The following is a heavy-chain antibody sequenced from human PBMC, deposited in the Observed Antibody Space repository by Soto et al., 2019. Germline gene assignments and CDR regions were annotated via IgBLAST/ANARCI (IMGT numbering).Heavy chain of an antibody. Sequence: GGSLRLSCAASGFTFSSYAMSWVRQAPGKWLEWVSAISGSGGSTYYADSVKGRFTISRDNSKNTLYLQMNSLRAEDTAVYYCAKGTTTVTTSYYYGMDVWGQGXTVTV. CDR3: AKGTTTVTTSYYYGMDV. V-gene: IGHV3-23*01. CDR2: ISGSGGST. D-gene: IGHD4-17*01. CDR1: GFTFSSYA. J-gene: IGHJ6*02.